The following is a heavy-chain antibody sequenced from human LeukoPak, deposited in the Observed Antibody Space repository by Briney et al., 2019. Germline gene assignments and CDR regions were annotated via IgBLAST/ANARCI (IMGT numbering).Heavy chain of an antibody. CDR3: ARMYTDGWYEY. D-gene: IGHD6-19*01. CDR1: GDSVNNNLYF. V-gene: IGHV4-39*01. J-gene: IGHJ4*02. Sequence: SETLSLTCSVSGDSVNNNLYFWAWIRQPPGKGLKWVGSIHYTGATYYSPSLKSGVTISIDTSKNQFSLRLTSLTAADTAVYYCARMYTDGWYEYWGQGILVTVSS. CDR2: IHYTGAT.